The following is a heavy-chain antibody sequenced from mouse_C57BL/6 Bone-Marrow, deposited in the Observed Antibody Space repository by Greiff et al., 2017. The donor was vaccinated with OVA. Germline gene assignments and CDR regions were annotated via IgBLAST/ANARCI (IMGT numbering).Heavy chain of an antibody. CDR2: IDPSDSYT. CDR1: GYTFTSYW. J-gene: IGHJ4*01. Sequence: QVQLQQPGAELVMPGASVKLSCKASGYTFTSYWMHWVKQRPGQGLEWIGEIDPSDSYTNYNQKFKGKATLTAEKSSSTAYMQLSSLTSEDSAVYFCARRGAWGQGTSVTVSS. V-gene: IGHV1-69*01. CDR3: ARRGA.